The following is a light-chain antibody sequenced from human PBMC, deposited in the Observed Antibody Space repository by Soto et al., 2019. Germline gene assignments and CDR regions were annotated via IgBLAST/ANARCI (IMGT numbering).Light chain of an antibody. CDR3: QQYNSNWT. CDR2: DAS. CDR1: QSISNW. V-gene: IGKV1-5*01. J-gene: IGKJ1*01. Sequence: GDRVTITCRASQSISNWLAWYQQKAGKAPKLLIYDASSLESGVPSRFSGSGSGTEFTLTISSLQPDDFATYYCQQYNSNWTFGQGTKVEIK.